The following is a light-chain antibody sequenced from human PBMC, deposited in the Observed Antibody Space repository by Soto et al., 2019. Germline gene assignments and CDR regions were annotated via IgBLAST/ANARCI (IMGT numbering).Light chain of an antibody. CDR1: QSISSSY. Sequence: EIVLTQSPGTLSLSPGERATLSCRASQSISSSYLAWYQQKPGQAPRLLIYGASSRATGIPDRFSGSGSGTDFTLTISRREPEDCSVYYCQQYGNSPQTFGQGTKVEIK. J-gene: IGKJ1*01. V-gene: IGKV3-20*01. CDR3: QQYGNSPQT. CDR2: GAS.